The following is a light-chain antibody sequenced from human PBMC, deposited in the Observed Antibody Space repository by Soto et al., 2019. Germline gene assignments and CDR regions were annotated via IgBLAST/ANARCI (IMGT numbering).Light chain of an antibody. CDR1: QSLLHSNGYNY. V-gene: IGKV2-28*01. CDR3: MQALETPT. Sequence: DIVMTQSPLSLPVTPGEPAFISCRSNQSLLHSNGYNYLDWYLQKPGQSPQLLIYLGSNRASGVSDRISGSGSGTDFTLRIRRVEAEDVGVYYCMQALETPTFGQGTKVEIK. CDR2: LGS. J-gene: IGKJ1*01.